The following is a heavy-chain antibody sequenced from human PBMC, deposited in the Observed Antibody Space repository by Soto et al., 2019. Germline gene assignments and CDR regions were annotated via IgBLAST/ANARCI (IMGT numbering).Heavy chain of an antibody. CDR3: AKAVNSYVRGVPPADV. CDR1: GFDFNAYG. J-gene: IGHJ6*04. D-gene: IGHD3-10*01. V-gene: IGHV3-30*18. Sequence: QVQLVESGGGVVQPGRSLRLSCAASGFDFNAYGMHWVRQAPGKGLEWVTVISHDGRNTYYADSAKGRCTISRDNSKNTLYLQINTLRLEDTAVYYCAKAVNSYVRGVPPADVWGKGTTVTVSS. CDR2: ISHDGRNT.